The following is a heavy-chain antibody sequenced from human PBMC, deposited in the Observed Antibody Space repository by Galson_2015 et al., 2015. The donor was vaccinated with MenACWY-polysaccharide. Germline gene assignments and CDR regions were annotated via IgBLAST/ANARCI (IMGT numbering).Heavy chain of an antibody. CDR1: GYTFTTYY. CDR2: INPNDGKS. J-gene: IGHJ5*02. D-gene: IGHD3-10*01. V-gene: IGHV1-46*01. Sequence: SVKVSCKASGYTFTTYYIHWVRQAPGQGLEWMGMINPNDGKSTYAQRFQGRVTMTRDTSTNTVYMELSSLKSEDTAVYSRARDRWFGFNWFDPWGQGTLVTVSS. CDR3: ARDRWFGFNWFDP.